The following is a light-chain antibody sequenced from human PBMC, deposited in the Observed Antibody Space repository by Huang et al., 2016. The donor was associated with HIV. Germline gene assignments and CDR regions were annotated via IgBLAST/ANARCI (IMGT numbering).Light chain of an antibody. Sequence: EVVMTQSPATLSLSPGERATLSCRASQSVSTNLAWYQQKPGQAPRLLIYGASTRATGIPGRFSGSGSGTEFTLTISSLQSEDFVVYYCQQYYNWSPYTFGQGTKLEIK. CDR1: QSVSTN. CDR3: QQYYNWSPYT. CDR2: GAS. V-gene: IGKV3-15*01. J-gene: IGKJ2*01.